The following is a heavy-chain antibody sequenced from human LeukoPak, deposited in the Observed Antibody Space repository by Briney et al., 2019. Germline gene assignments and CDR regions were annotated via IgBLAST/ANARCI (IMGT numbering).Heavy chain of an antibody. CDR2: IFSADSDT. D-gene: IGHD3-22*01. CDR1: GYSFTSYW. V-gene: IGHV5-51*01. Sequence: PGETLKISCKGSGYSFTSYWIGWVRRMPAKGREGRGIIFSADSDTRYSPSFQGQVTISADKSIITAYLQWSSLKASDSATYYCARHNSSGSDIDYWGQGTLVTVSS. CDR3: ARHNSSGSDIDY. J-gene: IGHJ4*02.